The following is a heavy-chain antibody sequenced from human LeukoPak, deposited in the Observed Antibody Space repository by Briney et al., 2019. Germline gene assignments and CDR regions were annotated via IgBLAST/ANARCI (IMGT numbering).Heavy chain of an antibody. CDR2: IYHAGTT. V-gene: IGHV4-4*03. CDR3: MMTYCSNTRCHYVGS. CDR1: GASISSSNW. J-gene: IGHJ4*02. D-gene: IGHD2-2*01. Sequence: PGTLSLTCAVSGASISSSNWWSWARRPPGKGLEWIGEIYHAGTTNYNPSLESRVTISVDNSRNQFSLKLTSVTAADTAVYYGMMTYCSNTRCHYVGSWGQGTLVTVSS.